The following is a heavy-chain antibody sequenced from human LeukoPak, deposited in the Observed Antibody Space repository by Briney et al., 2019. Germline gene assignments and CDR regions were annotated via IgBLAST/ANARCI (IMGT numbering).Heavy chain of an antibody. V-gene: IGHV1-18*01. Sequence: ASVKVSCKASGYTFTIYGISWVRQAPGQGLEWMGWISAYNGNTNYAQKLQGRVTMTTDKSTSTAYMELSSLRSEDTAVYYCASALQASNDYYGMDVWGKGTTVTVSS. J-gene: IGHJ6*04. CDR2: ISAYNGNT. CDR3: ASALQASNDYYGMDV. D-gene: IGHD1-1*01. CDR1: GYTFTIYG.